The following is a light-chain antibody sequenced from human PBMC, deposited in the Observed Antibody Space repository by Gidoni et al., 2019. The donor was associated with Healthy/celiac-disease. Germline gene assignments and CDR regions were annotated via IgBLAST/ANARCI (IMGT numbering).Light chain of an antibody. Sequence: ELVLTQSPATLSLSPGERATLSCRASQSVSSYLAWYQQKPGQAPRLLIYDASNRATGIPARFSGSGSGTDFTLTISSLEPEDFAVYYCQQRSNWPPTFGQGPKVEIK. V-gene: IGKV3-11*01. CDR3: QQRSNWPPT. CDR1: QSVSSY. J-gene: IGKJ1*01. CDR2: DAS.